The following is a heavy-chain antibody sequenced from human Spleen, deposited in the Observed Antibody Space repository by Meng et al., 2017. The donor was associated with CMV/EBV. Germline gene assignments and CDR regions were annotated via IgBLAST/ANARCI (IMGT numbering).Heavy chain of an antibody. V-gene: IGHV4-34*01. CDR1: GGSFSVYY. Sequence: SETLPLTCTIYGGSFSVYYWSWIRQPPGKWLEWIGEINLSRITNYNPSLKSRVTISVDTSKNQFSLKLTSVTAADTAVYFCASWVSSSYRYYYYGLYVWGQGTTVTVSS. CDR2: INLSRIT. J-gene: IGHJ6*02. CDR3: ASWVSSSYRYYYYGLYV. D-gene: IGHD6-6*01.